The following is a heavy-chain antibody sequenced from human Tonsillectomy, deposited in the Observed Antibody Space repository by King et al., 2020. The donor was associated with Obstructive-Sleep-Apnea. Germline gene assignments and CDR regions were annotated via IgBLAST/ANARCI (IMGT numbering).Heavy chain of an antibody. Sequence: LQLQESGPGLVKPSETLSLTCTVSGGSISSSAYYWGWFRQPPGKGLQWIGSIYYSGSTYYNPSLKSRVTTSVDTSKNQFSLKLSSVNAADTAVYYCARDPLQYSSSFKWGQGTLVTVSS. D-gene: IGHD6-13*01. CDR1: GGSISSSAYY. J-gene: IGHJ4*02. V-gene: IGHV4-39*07. CDR3: ARDPLQYSSSFK. CDR2: IYYSGST.